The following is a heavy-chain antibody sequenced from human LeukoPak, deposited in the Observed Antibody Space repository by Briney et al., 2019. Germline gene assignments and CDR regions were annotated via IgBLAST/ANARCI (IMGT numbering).Heavy chain of an antibody. V-gene: IGHV4-34*01. J-gene: IGHJ4*02. CDR1: GGSFSGYY. D-gene: IGHD5-12*01. CDR2: INHSGST. Sequence: PSETLSLTCAVYGGSFSGYYWSWIRQSPGKGLEWIGEINHSGSTNYNPSLKSRVTISVDTSKNQFSLKLSSVTAADTAVYYCARGKVATIEYWGQGTLVTVSS. CDR3: ARGKVATIEY.